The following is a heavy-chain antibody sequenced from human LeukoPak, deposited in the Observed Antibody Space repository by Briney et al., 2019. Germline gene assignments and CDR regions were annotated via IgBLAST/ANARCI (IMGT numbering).Heavy chain of an antibody. CDR3: RRPHPGVKVYYWGVMDV. CDR1: GYSFTTYW. J-gene: IGHJ6*02. CDR2: IYPGDSTT. D-gene: IGHD2/OR15-2a*01. V-gene: IGHV5-51*01. Sequence: GESLKISCKASGYSFTTYWIGWVRQMPGEGLEWMGVIYPGDSTTRYSPSFQGHVTISVDESISTANLQWSSLKARGRALFFGRRPHPGVKVYYWGVMDVWGQGTTVPV.